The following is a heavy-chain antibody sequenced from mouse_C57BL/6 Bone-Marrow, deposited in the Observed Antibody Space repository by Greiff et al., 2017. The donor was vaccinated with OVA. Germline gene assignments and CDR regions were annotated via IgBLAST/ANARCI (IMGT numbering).Heavy chain of an antibody. V-gene: IGHV5-2*01. CDR3: ARNGMVTGGGWYFDV. D-gene: IGHD2-2*01. CDR1: EYEFPSHD. J-gene: IGHJ1*03. CDR2: INSDGGST. Sequence: EVQGVESGGGLVQPGESLKLSCESNEYEFPSHDMSWVRKTPEKRLELVAAINSDGGSTYYPDTMERRFIISRDNTKKTLYLQMSSLRSEDTALYYCARNGMVTGGGWYFDVWGTGTTVTVSS.